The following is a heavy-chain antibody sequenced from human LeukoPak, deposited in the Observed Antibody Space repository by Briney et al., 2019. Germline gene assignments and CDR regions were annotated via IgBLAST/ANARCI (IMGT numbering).Heavy chain of an antibody. Sequence: GGSLRLSCAASGFTFSSYALSWVRQAPGKGLEWVSAISGSGDSTYYADSVKGRFTISRDNSKNTLYLQMNSLRAEDTAVYYCAKLKSWYFDYWGQGTLVTVSS. CDR1: GFTFSSYA. J-gene: IGHJ4*02. V-gene: IGHV3-23*01. CDR3: AKLKSWYFDY. D-gene: IGHD6-13*01. CDR2: ISGSGDST.